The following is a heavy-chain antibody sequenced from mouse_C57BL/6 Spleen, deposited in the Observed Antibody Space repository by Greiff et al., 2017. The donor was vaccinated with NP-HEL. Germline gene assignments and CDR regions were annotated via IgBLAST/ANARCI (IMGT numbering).Heavy chain of an antibody. CDR2: IYPGNSDT. CDR3: TREYYYGSSSFAY. J-gene: IGHJ3*01. V-gene: IGHV1-5*01. CDR1: GYTFTSYW. D-gene: IGHD1-1*01. Sequence: EVQLQQSGTVLARPGASVKMSCKTSGYTFTSYWMHWVKQRPGQGLEWIGAIYPGNSDTSYNQKFKGKAKLTAVTSASTAYMELSSLTNEDSAVYYCTREYYYGSSSFAYWGQGTLVTVSA.